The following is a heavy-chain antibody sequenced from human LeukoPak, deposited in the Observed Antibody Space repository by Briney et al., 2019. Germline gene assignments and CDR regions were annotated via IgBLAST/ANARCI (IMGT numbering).Heavy chain of an antibody. CDR2: ISGSGGNT. CDR1: GFTFYTYA. D-gene: IGHD6-19*01. CDR3: ARRGHRSSAWSTSLDS. Sequence: PGGSLRLSCAASGFTFYTYAMSWVRQAPGKGLEWVSVISGSGGNTYYADSVKGRFTISRDNSKNTLYLQMNSLRAEDTAVYYCARRGHRSSAWSTSLDSWGQGTLVTVSS. V-gene: IGHV3-23*01. J-gene: IGHJ4*02.